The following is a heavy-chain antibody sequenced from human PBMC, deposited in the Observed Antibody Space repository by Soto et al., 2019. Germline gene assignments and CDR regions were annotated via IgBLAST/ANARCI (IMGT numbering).Heavy chain of an antibody. CDR2: MNPGSGDT. J-gene: IGHJ5*02. V-gene: IGHV1-8*01. CDR3: ARLATFGSLNWFDP. Sequence: GSSVKVSCKASGYSFTNNDVSWVRQATGQGLEWMGWMNPGSGDTGYAQKFQGRVTMTRDISTATAYMELSSLRSDDTATYYCARLATFGSLNWFDPWGQGPLVTLSS. D-gene: IGHD3-16*01. CDR1: GYSFTNND.